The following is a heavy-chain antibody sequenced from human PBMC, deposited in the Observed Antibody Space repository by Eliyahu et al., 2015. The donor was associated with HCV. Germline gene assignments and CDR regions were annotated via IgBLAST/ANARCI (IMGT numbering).Heavy chain of an antibody. V-gene: IGHV1-2*02. D-gene: IGHD2-15*01. CDR2: INPNSGGT. Sequence: QVQLVQSGAEVKKPGASVKVSCKASGYTFTGYYMHWVRQAPGQGLEGMGWINPNSGGTNYAQKFQGRVTMTRDTSISTAYMELSRLRSDDTAVYYCAREVVVATITGGWFDPWGQGTLVTVSS. J-gene: IGHJ5*02. CDR1: GYTFTGYY. CDR3: AREVVVATITGGWFDP.